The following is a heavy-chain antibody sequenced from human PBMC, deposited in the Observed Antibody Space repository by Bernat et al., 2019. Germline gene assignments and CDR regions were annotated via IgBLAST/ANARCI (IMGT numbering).Heavy chain of an antibody. CDR1: GFTFSDYS. Sequence: VQLLESGGGLVQPGGSLRLSCVASGFTFSDYSLHWVRQAPGKGLEWVAVVSYDGRNKYYADSVQARFIISRDDSENTLYLQMDSLKSEDTAVYYCVRDGAALYYYHGMDVWGRGTTVTVSS. V-gene: IGHV3-30*04. CDR3: VRDGAALYYYHGMDV. CDR2: VSYDGRNK. J-gene: IGHJ6*02. D-gene: IGHD6-25*01.